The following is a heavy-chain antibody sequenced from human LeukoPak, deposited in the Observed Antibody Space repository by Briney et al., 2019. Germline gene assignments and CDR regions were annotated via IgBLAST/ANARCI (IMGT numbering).Heavy chain of an antibody. D-gene: IGHD6-13*01. CDR3: AKDYSSSWYSYFDC. J-gene: IGHJ4*02. V-gene: IGHV3-23*01. CDR2: IGGSDNST. CDR1: GFTFNNYA. Sequence: QTGGSLRLSCVASGFTFNNYAMNWVRQAPGKGLEWVSGIGGSDNSTYYADSVRGRFAISRDNSKNTLFLQMNSLRAEDTAVYYCAKDYSSSWYSYFDCWGQGILVTVSS.